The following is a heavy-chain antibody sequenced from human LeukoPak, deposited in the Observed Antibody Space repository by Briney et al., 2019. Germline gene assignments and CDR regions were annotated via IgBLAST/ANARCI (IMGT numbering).Heavy chain of an antibody. Sequence: ASVKVSCKASGYTFTSYGISWVRQAPGQGLEWMGWISAYNGNTNYAQKLQGRVTMTTDTSTSTAYMELGSLRSDDTAVYYCARGGCSGGTCYPTHDNWFDPWGQGTLVTVSS. D-gene: IGHD2-15*01. CDR1: GYTFTSYG. CDR3: ARGGCSGGTCYPTHDNWFDP. V-gene: IGHV1-18*01. CDR2: ISAYNGNT. J-gene: IGHJ5*02.